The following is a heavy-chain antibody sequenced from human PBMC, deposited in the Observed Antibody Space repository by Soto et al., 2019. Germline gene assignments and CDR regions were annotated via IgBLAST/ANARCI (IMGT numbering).Heavy chain of an antibody. D-gene: IGHD5-18*01. J-gene: IGHJ6*02. CDR3: TRDVEMATAHYYYYGMDG. Sequence: SMSLSCPASGFPFGAYAMSWFRHDPGKGLEWVGFIRSKAYGGTTEYAASVKGRFTISRDDSKSIAYLQMNSLKTEDTAVYYCTRDVEMATAHYYYYGMDGWGQGPTVTVS. CDR1: GFPFGAYA. CDR2: IRSKAYGGTT. V-gene: IGHV3-49*03.